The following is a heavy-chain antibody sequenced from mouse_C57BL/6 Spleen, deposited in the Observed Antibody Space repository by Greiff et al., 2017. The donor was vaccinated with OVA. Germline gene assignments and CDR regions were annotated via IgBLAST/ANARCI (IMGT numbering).Heavy chain of an antibody. CDR1: GYTFTGYW. J-gene: IGHJ4*01. CDR2: ILPGSGST. CDR3: ARGNPHYAMDY. D-gene: IGHD2-1*01. V-gene: IGHV1-9*01. Sequence: QVQLQQSGAELMKPGASVKLSCKATGYTFTGYWIEWVKQRPGHGLEWIGEILPGSGSTNYNAKFKGKATFTADTSSNTAYMQLSSLTTEDAAIYYCARGNPHYAMDYWGQGTSVTVSS.